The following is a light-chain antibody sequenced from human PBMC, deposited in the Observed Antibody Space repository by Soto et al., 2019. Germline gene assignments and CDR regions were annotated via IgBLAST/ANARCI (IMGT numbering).Light chain of an antibody. J-gene: IGKJ1*01. CDR1: QSVSSN. V-gene: IGKV3-15*01. CDR3: QQYNNWPRT. CDR2: GAS. Sequence: EFVLTQSPATLSVSPGERATLSCRASQSVSSNLAWYQQKPGQAPRLLIYGASTRATGIPARFSGRGSGTEFTLTISSLQSEDFAVYYCQQYNNWPRTFGPGTKVDIK.